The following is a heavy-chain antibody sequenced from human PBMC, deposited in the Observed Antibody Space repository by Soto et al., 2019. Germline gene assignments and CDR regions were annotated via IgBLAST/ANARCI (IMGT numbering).Heavy chain of an antibody. D-gene: IGHD6-13*01. Sequence: SETLSLTCTVSGDSISGYYWSWIRQSPGNGLEWIGYISHRGSTNYNPSVRSRVSISLDTSKNQLYLRLSSVTAADTAVYYCARDRSESSDWYYFAYRGQGTLVTVSS. V-gene: IGHV4-59*01. CDR1: GDSISGYY. J-gene: IGHJ4*02. CDR2: ISHRGST. CDR3: ARDRSESSDWYYFAY.